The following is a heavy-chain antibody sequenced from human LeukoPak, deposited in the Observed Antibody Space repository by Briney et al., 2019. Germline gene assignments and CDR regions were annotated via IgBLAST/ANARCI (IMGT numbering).Heavy chain of an antibody. D-gene: IGHD6-6*01. Sequence: GGSLRLSCAASGSTFDDYAMHWVRQAPGKGLQWVSGISWNSNSIGYADSVKGRFTISRDNAKNSLYLQMNSLRDEDMALYYCAKGDDSNSGFDYWGQGTLVTVSS. V-gene: IGHV3-9*03. CDR1: GSTFDDYA. CDR3: AKGDDSNSGFDY. CDR2: ISWNSNSI. J-gene: IGHJ4*02.